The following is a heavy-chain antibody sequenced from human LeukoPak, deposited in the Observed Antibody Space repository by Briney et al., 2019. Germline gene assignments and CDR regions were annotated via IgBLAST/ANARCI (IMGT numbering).Heavy chain of an antibody. CDR1: GFTFGDYA. D-gene: IGHD6-13*01. Sequence: GGSLRLSCTASGFTFGDYAMSWVRQAPGKGLEWVGFIRSKAYGGTTEYAASVKGRFTISRDDSKSIAYLQMNSLKTEDTAVYYCTRASYSSSWYGMGPYYYYYMDVWGKGTTVTVSS. CDR3: TRASYSSSWYGMGPYYYYYMDV. J-gene: IGHJ6*03. CDR2: IRSKAYGGTT. V-gene: IGHV3-49*04.